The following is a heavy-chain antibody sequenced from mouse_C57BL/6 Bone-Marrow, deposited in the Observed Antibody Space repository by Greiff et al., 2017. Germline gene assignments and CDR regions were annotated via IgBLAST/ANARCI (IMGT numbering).Heavy chain of an antibody. CDR3: ARPYDSNYWYFDV. D-gene: IGHD2-5*01. Sequence: QVHVKQPGAELVKPGASVKMSCKASGYTFTSYWITWVKQRPGQGLEWIGDIYPGSGSTNYNEKFKSKATLTVDTSSSTAYMQLSSLTSEDSAVYYCARPYDSNYWYFDVGGTGTTVTVSS. V-gene: IGHV1-55*01. J-gene: IGHJ1*03. CDR1: GYTFTSYW. CDR2: IYPGSGST.